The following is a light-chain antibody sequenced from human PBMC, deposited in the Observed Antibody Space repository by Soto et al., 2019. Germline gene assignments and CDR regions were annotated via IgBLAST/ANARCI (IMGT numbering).Light chain of an antibody. CDR3: SSFTRSNTHV. J-gene: IGLJ1*01. Sequence: QSALTQPASVSGSPGQSITISCTGTSSDFGNYNLVSWYQQHPGKVPKLILFEVNKRPSGVSGRFSGSKSGNTASLTMSGLQAEDEADYYCSSFTRSNTHVFGTGTKLTVL. CDR1: SSDFGNYNL. CDR2: EVN. V-gene: IGLV2-14*02.